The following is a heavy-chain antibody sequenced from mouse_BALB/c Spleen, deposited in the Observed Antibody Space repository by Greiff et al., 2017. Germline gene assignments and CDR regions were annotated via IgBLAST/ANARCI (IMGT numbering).Heavy chain of an antibody. J-gene: IGHJ4*01. CDR1: GFAFSSYD. D-gene: IGHD2-14*01. V-gene: IGHV5-12-1*01. CDR3: ARRGRYDVIYAMDY. Sequence: EVMLVESGGGLVKPGGSLKLSCAASGFAFSSYDMSWVRQTPEKRLEWVAYISSGGGSTYYPDTVKGRFTISRDNAKNTLYLQMSSLKSEDTAMYYCARRGRYDVIYAMDYGGQGTSVTVSS. CDR2: ISSGGGST.